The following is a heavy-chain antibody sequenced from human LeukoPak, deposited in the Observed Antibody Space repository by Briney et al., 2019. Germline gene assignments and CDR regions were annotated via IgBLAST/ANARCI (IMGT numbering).Heavy chain of an antibody. J-gene: IGHJ4*02. V-gene: IGHV1-8*03. CDR2: MNPNSGNT. Sequence: ASVKVSCKASGYTFTSYDINWVRQATGQGLEWMGWMNPNSGNTGYAQKFQGRVTITRNTSISTAYMELSSLRSEDTAVYYCARVTSLYYDFWSGTEDYWGQGTLVTVSS. D-gene: IGHD3-3*01. CDR1: GYTFTSYD. CDR3: ARVTSLYYDFWSGTEDY.